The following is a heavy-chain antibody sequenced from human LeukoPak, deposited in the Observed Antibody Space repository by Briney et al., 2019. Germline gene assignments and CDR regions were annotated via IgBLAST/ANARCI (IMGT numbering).Heavy chain of an antibody. CDR3: ARVRALGGYSYGYNAFDI. D-gene: IGHD5-18*01. Sequence: GASVKVSCKASGYTFTSYAMHWVRQAPGQRLEWMGWINAGNGNTKYSQKFQGRVTIIRDTSASTAYMELSSLRSEDTAVYYCARVRALGGYSYGYNAFDIWGQGTMVTVSS. J-gene: IGHJ3*02. CDR2: INAGNGNT. V-gene: IGHV1-3*01. CDR1: GYTFTSYA.